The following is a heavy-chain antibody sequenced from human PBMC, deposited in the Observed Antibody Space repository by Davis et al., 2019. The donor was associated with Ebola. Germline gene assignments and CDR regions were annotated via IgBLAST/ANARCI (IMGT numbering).Heavy chain of an antibody. CDR3: ARGGGSTQSGIDS. CDR1: GYTFTNYG. J-gene: IGHJ4*02. CDR2: ISTTNGIT. D-gene: IGHD3-10*01. Sequence: ASVKVSCKASGYTFTNYGLTWVRQAPGQGLEWVGWISTTNGITNYAQKIQGRVTMTTDTSTSTAYMELRSLRSDDTAVYYCARGGGSTQSGIDSWGQGTLVTVSS. V-gene: IGHV1-18*01.